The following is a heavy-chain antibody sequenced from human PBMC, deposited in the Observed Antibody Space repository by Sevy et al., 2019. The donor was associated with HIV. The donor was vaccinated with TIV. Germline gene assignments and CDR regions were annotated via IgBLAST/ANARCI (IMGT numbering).Heavy chain of an antibody. CDR1: GNTFTAYY. J-gene: IGHJ5*02. Sequence: ASVKVSCRASGNTFTAYYVHWVRQAPGQGLEWMGWINPNSGAKKYAQKFQGRVTMTRETSFSAVYMDLSRLTSADTAVYYCALGTIFEPNYFDPWGQGTLVTVSS. V-gene: IGHV1-2*02. CDR3: ALGTIFEPNYFDP. CDR2: INPNSGAK. D-gene: IGHD3-3*01.